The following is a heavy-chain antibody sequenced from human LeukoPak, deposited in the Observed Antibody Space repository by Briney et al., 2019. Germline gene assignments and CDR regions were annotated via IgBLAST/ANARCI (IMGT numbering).Heavy chain of an antibody. V-gene: IGHV3-23*01. CDR2: LSSSGATT. J-gene: IGHJ4*02. CDR1: GFTFNTCV. CDR3: AKGARGYTYGLVDF. Sequence: GGSLRLSCVAPGFTFNTCVMSWVRRTPGKGLEWVSGLSSSGATTYYADSVKGRFTISRDNSKNTMYLQMNSLRAEDTAVYYCAKGARGYTYGLVDFWGQGTLVTVSS. D-gene: IGHD5-18*01.